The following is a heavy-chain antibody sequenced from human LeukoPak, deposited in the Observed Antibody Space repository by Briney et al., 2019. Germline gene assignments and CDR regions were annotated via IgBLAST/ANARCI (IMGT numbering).Heavy chain of an antibody. CDR3: AKWGDYDILTGYYDSDY. CDR2: VSGRDDST. V-gene: IGHV3-23*01. CDR1: GFTFSNYA. Sequence: GGSLRLSCAASGFTFSNYAMSWVRQAPGKGLEWVSAVSGRDDSTYYADSVKGRFTISRDNSKNTLYLQMNSLRAEDTAVYYCAKWGDYDILTGYYDSDYWGQGALVTVSS. D-gene: IGHD3-9*01. J-gene: IGHJ4*02.